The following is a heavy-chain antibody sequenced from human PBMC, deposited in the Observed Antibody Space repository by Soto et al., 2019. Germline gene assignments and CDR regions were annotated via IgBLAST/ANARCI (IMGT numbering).Heavy chain of an antibody. V-gene: IGHV1-69*06. D-gene: IGHD2-15*01. CDR3: ARVPIGYCSGGSCYSDYYYYGMDV. J-gene: IGHJ6*02. Sequence: QVQLVQSGAEVKKPGSSVKVSCKASGGTFSSYAISWVRQAPGQGLEWMGGIIPIFGTANYAQKFQGRVTITADKSTSTAYMELSSLRSEDTAVYYCARVPIGYCSGGSCYSDYYYYGMDVWGQGTTATVSS. CDR2: IIPIFGTA. CDR1: GGTFSSYA.